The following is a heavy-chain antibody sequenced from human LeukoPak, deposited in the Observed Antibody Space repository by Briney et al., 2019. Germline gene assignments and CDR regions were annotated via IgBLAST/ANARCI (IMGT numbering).Heavy chain of an antibody. J-gene: IGHJ6*02. Sequence: GESLKISCKGSGYSFTSYWIGWVRQMPGKGLEWMGIIYPGDSDTRYSPSFQGQVTISADKSISTAYLQWSSLKASDTAMYYCARKPYYYDSSGYSTYYYYGMDVWGQGTTVTVSS. CDR1: GYSFTSYW. D-gene: IGHD3-22*01. CDR2: IYPGDSDT. V-gene: IGHV5-51*01. CDR3: ARKPYYYDSSGYSTYYYYGMDV.